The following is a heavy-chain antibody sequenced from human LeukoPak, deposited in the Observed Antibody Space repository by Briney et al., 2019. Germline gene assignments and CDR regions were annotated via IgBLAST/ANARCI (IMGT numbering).Heavy chain of an antibody. CDR1: GFTFSSYS. CDR3: ARGGVSIPLEA. V-gene: IGHV3-48*01. Sequence: GGSLRLSCAASGFTFSSYSMNWVRQAPGKGLEWVSYISSSSSTIYYADSVKGRFTISRDNAKNSLYLQRNGLRAEDTAVYYCARGGVSIPLEAWGQGTLVTVSS. CDR2: ISSSSSTI. D-gene: IGHD1-1*01. J-gene: IGHJ5*02.